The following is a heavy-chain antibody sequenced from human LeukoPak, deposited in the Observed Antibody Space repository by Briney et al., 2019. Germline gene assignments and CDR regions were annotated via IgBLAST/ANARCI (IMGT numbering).Heavy chain of an antibody. CDR2: MNPNSGNT. Sequence: ASVKVSCKASGYTFTSYDINWVRQATGQGLEWMGWMNPNSGNTGYAQKFQGRVTITRNTSISTAYMELSSLRSEDTAVYYCVRSAGSISSSWSFGYYYYYMDVWGKGTTVTVSS. J-gene: IGHJ6*03. CDR1: GYTFTSYD. CDR3: VRSAGSISSSWSFGYYYYYMDV. V-gene: IGHV1-8*03. D-gene: IGHD6-13*01.